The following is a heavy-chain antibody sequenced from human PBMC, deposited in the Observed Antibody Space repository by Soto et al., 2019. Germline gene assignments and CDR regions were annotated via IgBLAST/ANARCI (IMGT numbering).Heavy chain of an antibody. CDR2: ISAYNGNT. V-gene: IGHV1-18*01. Sequence: QVQLVQSGAEVKKPGASVKVSCKASGYTFSSYGISWVRQAPGQGLEWMGWISAYNGNTNFAQKLQGRVTMTTDISTSTAYMELRSLRSDDTDVYYCARDHRMATATPGAYWGQGTLVIVSS. CDR3: ARDHRMATATPGAY. D-gene: IGHD5-12*01. J-gene: IGHJ4*02. CDR1: GYTFSSYG.